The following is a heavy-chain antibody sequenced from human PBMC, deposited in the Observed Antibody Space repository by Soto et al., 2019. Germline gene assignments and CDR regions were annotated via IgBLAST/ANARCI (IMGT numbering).Heavy chain of an antibody. V-gene: IGHV4-34*01. CDR1: GGAFSGFY. CDR3: ARANYYYYGMDV. J-gene: IGHJ6*02. Sequence: PSGTPSPPRAVYGGAFSGFYWSWVRQPPGKGLEWIGEINHSGSTNYNPSLKSRVTISVDTSKNQFSLKLSSVTAADTAVYYCARANYYYYGMDVWGQGTTVTVSS. CDR2: INHSGST.